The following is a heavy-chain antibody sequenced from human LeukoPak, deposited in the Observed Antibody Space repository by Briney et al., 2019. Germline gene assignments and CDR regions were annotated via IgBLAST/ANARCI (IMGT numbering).Heavy chain of an antibody. CDR2: ISGSGGST. V-gene: IGHV3-23*01. CDR1: GFTFSSYA. Sequence: GGSLRLSCAASGFTFSSYAMSWVRQAPGKGLEWVSAISGSGGSTYCADSVKGRFTISRDNSKNTLYPQMNSLRAEDTAVYYCAKESGYYGSGSSDYWGQGTLVTVSS. D-gene: IGHD3-10*01. CDR3: AKESGYYGSGSSDY. J-gene: IGHJ4*02.